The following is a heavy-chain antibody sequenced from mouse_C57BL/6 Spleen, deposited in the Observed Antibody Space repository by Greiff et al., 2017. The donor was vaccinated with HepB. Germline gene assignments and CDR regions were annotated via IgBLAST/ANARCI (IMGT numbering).Heavy chain of an antibody. Sequence: EVKLMESGGGLVQPGGSMKLSCVASGFTFSNYWMNWVRQSPEKGLEWVAQIRLKSDNYATHYAESVKGRFTISRDDSKSSVYLQMNNLRAEDTGIYYCIYGEGTVDYWGQGTTLTVSS. V-gene: IGHV6-3*01. CDR2: IRLKSDNYAT. J-gene: IGHJ2*01. CDR1: GFTFSNYW. CDR3: IYGEGTVDY. D-gene: IGHD1-1*02.